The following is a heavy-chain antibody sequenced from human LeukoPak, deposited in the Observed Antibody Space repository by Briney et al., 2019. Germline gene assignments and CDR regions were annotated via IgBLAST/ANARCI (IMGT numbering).Heavy chain of an antibody. CDR2: MDPNSGNT. V-gene: IGHV1-8*01. CDR1: GDTLTTYD. J-gene: IGHJ4*02. CDR3: AKSLPGIAAH. Sequence: ASVKVSCKASGDTLTTYDFNWVRQATGQGLEWMGWMDPNSGNTGYAQKFQGRVTMTRNTSISTAYMELSSLTSEDTAVYCCAKSLPGIAAHWGQGTLVSVTS. D-gene: IGHD6-6*01.